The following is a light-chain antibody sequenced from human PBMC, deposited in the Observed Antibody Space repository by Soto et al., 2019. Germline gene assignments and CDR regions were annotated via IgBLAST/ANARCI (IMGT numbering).Light chain of an antibody. Sequence: EIVLTQSPGTLSLSPGERAALSCRASQSINRNFLVWYQHKPGQPPRLLIYGASSRATGIPDRFSGSGSGTDFTLTISRLEPEDFAVYYCQQYGSSPPITVGQGKRLEIK. CDR2: GAS. V-gene: IGKV3-20*01. J-gene: IGKJ5*01. CDR1: QSINRNF. CDR3: QQYGSSPPIT.